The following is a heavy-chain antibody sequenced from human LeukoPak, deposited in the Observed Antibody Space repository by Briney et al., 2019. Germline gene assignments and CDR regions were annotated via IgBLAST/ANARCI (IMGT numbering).Heavy chain of an antibody. Sequence: GGSLRLSCAASGFTFINYAMNWVRQAPGKGLEWVSYISSSGSTTYYADSVKGRFTTSRDNAKNSLYLQMNSLRAEDTAVYYCARDAPLVGATYYFDYWGQGTLVTVSS. CDR3: ARDAPLVGATYYFDY. CDR2: ISSSGSTT. CDR1: GFTFINYA. J-gene: IGHJ4*02. V-gene: IGHV3-48*03. D-gene: IGHD1-26*01.